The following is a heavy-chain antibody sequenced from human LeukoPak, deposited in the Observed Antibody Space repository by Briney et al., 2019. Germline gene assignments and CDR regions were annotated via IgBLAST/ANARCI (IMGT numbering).Heavy chain of an antibody. V-gene: IGHV7-4-1*02. CDR1: GYIFDIYA. CDR2: INTNTGNP. CDR3: ARDYSLTLGTTTYFQH. Sequence: ASVKVSCKASGYIFDIYAMIWVRQAPGQGLELMGWINTNTGNPTYAQGFTERFVFSLDTSVSTAYLQISSLKAEDTAVYYCARDYSLTLGTTTYFQHWGQGTLVTVSS. D-gene: IGHD1-1*01. J-gene: IGHJ1*01.